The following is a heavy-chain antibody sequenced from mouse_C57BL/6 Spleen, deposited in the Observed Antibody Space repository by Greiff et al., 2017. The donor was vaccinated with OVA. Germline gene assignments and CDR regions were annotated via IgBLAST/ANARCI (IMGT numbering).Heavy chain of an antibody. V-gene: IGHV1-81*01. Sequence: QVQLKQPGAELARPGASVKLSCKASGYTFTSYGISWVKQSTGQGLEWIGEIYPRSGNTYYNEKFKGKATLTADKSSSTAYMELRSLTSEDAAVYFCARGEAAQATWYVDVWGTGTTVTVSS. J-gene: IGHJ1*03. CDR2: IYPRSGNT. D-gene: IGHD3-2*02. CDR3: ARGEAAQATWYVDV. CDR1: GYTFTSYG.